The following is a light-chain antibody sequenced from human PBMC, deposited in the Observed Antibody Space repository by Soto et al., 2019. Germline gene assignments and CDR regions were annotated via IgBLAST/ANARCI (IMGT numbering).Light chain of an antibody. Sequence: QSVLTQPPSASGTPGQRGTISCSGSNSNIGRNTVNWYQQFPGAAPNLLIHSDNERPSGVPDRFSGSRSGTSASLAISGLQSEDEADYYCAAWYERPNVPVFGGGTKLTVL. J-gene: IGLJ3*02. CDR1: NSNIGRNT. CDR2: SDN. CDR3: AAWYERPNVPV. V-gene: IGLV1-44*01.